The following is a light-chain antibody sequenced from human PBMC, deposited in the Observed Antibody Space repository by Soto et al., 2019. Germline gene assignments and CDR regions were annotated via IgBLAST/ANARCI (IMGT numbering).Light chain of an antibody. CDR2: DAS. CDR1: QSISSW. V-gene: IGKV1-5*01. CDR3: QQYNSYSLA. Sequence: DIQMTQSPSTLSASVGDRVTITCRASQSISSWLAWYQQKPGKAPKLLIYDASSLESGVPSRFIGSGSGTEFTLTISGLQPDDFATYYCQQYNSYSLAFGQGTKVEIK. J-gene: IGKJ1*01.